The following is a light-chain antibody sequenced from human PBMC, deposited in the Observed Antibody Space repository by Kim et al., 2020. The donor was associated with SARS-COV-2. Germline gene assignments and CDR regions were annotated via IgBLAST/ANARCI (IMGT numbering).Light chain of an antibody. CDR3: GTWDSSLSVVV. CDR2: DNN. CDR1: SSAIGNDY. Sequence: GQKVTIACSGSSSAIGNDYVSWYQQLPGTAPKLLIYDNNKRPSGIPDRFSGSESGTSATLGITGLQTGDEADYYCGTWDSSLSVVVFGGGTQLTVL. J-gene: IGLJ2*01. V-gene: IGLV1-51*01.